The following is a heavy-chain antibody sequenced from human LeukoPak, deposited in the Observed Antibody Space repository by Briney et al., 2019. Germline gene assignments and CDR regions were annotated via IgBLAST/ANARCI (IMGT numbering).Heavy chain of an antibody. D-gene: IGHD2-15*01. CDR3: ARATSGWSSIFDY. CDR2: IYYSGST. J-gene: IGHJ4*02. CDR1: GGSISSSSYY. V-gene: IGHV4-39*07. Sequence: SETLSLTCTVSGGSISSSSYYWGWIRQPPGKGLEWIGSIYYSGSTYYNPSLKSRVTISVDTSKNQFSLKLSSVTAADTAVYHCARATSGWSSIFDYWGQGTLVTVSS.